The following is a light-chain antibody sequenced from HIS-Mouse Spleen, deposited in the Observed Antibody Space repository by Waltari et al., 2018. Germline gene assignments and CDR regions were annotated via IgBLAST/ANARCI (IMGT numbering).Light chain of an antibody. CDR1: AFPKQY. Sequence: SYELPQPPSVSVSPGQTARITCSGDAFPKQYAYWYQQKSGQAPGLVIYEDSKRPSGIPERFSGSSSGTMATLTISGAQVEDEADYYCYSTDSSGNHRVFGGGTKLTVL. CDR3: YSTDSSGNHRV. J-gene: IGLJ2*01. CDR2: EDS. V-gene: IGLV3-10*01.